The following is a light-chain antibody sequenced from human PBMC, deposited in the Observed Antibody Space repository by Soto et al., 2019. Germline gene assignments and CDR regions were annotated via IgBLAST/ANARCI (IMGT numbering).Light chain of an antibody. J-gene: IGLJ2*01. Sequence: QSALTQPASVSGSPGQSITISCTGTSSDVGGYNYVSRYQQHPGKAPKLLIYDVTDRPSGISNRFSGSKSGYTASLTISGLRAEDEADYYCSSHTTSSTLVFGGGTKVTVL. CDR1: SSDVGGYNY. CDR3: SSHTTSSTLV. CDR2: DVT. V-gene: IGLV2-14*01.